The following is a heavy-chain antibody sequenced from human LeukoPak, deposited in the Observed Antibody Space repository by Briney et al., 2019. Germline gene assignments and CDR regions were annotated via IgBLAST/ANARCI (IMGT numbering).Heavy chain of an antibody. CDR3: ARALYRLGSSWYIDY. CDR2: IYYSGST. D-gene: IGHD6-13*01. J-gene: IGHJ4*02. CDR1: GGSISSYY. V-gene: IGHV4-59*01. Sequence: SETLSLTCTVSGGSISSYYWSWIRQPPGKGLEWIGYIYYSGSTNYNPSLKSRVTISVGTSKNQLSLKLSSVTAADTAVYYCARALYRLGSSWYIDYWGQGTLVTVSS.